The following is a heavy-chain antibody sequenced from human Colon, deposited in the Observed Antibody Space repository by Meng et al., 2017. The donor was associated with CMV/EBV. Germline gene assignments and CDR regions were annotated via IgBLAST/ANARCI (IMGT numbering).Heavy chain of an antibody. J-gene: IGHJ4*02. Sequence: GESLKISCAAFGFTFSDFWMNWVRLAPGKGLEWVANIKKDGSEKYYVDSVKGRFTISRDNAKNSLYLQMNSLRADDTGVYYCARDECSKSNCYDYWGQGSLVTVSS. D-gene: IGHD2-2*01. V-gene: IGHV3-7*01. CDR1: GFTFSDFW. CDR3: ARDECSKSNCYDY. CDR2: IKKDGSEK.